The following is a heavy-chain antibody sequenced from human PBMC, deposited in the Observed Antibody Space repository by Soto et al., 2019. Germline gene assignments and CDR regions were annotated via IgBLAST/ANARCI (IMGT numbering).Heavy chain of an antibody. CDR3: AKKYSYGSGSYLYHFDY. V-gene: IGHV3-33*06. Sequence: GGSLRLSCAASGFTFSSYVMHWVRQATGKGLEWVAVIWYDGSNKYYADSVKGRFAISRDNSKNTLYLQMNSLRVEDTAVYYCAKKYSYGSGSYLYHFDYWGQGTLVTVSS. CDR1: GFTFSSYV. J-gene: IGHJ4*02. D-gene: IGHD3-10*01. CDR2: IWYDGSNK.